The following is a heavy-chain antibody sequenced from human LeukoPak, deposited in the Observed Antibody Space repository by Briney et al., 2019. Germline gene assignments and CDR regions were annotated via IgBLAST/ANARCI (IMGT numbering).Heavy chain of an antibody. CDR3: ARDRIAAVGMDY. D-gene: IGHD6-13*01. J-gene: IGHJ4*02. Sequence: SETLSLTCTVSGGFISSNDWSWVRQPAGEGLEWIGRIYSSWSTDYNPSLKTRVTMSVDPSKNQFSLKLNSVSAADTAVYFCARDRIAAVGMDYWGQGILVTVSS. CDR2: IYSSWST. V-gene: IGHV4-4*07. CDR1: GGFISSND.